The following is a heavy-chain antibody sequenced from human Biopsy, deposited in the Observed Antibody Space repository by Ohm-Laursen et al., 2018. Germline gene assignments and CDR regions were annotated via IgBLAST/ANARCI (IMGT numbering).Heavy chain of an antibody. J-gene: IGHJ4*02. Sequence: SVKVSCKASGGIFSSYAMSWVRQAPGQGLEWMGRIIPLLGITNYAQKFQGRVTISADKSTSTAYMELSSLRSEDTAVYYCAKDLLEWLEPSWGQGTLVIVSS. D-gene: IGHD3-3*01. CDR2: IIPLLGIT. CDR3: AKDLLEWLEPS. CDR1: GGIFSSYA. V-gene: IGHV1-69*04.